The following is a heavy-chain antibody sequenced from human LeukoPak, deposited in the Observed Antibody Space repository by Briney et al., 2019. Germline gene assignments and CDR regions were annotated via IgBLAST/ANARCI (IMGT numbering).Heavy chain of an antibody. CDR3: ARGSGYSSGWHRTRYWFDP. V-gene: IGHV4-39*07. Sequence: PSGTLSLTCTVSGGSISSSSYYWGWIRQPPGKGLEWIGSIYYSGSTYYNPSLKSRVTISVDTSKNQFSLKLSSVTAADTAVYYCARGSGYSSGWHRTRYWFDPWGQGTLVTVSS. D-gene: IGHD6-19*01. CDR1: GGSISSSSYY. J-gene: IGHJ5*02. CDR2: IYYSGST.